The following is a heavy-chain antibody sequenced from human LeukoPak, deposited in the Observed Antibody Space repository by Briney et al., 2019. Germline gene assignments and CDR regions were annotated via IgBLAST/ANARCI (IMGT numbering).Heavy chain of an antibody. CDR1: GGSISSYF. J-gene: IGHJ3*02. D-gene: IGHD6-6*01. CDR2: IYASGST. V-gene: IGHV4-4*07. CDR3: AREYSSSSGKKAFDI. Sequence: SETLSLTRTVSGGSISSYFWSWIRQPAGKGLEWIGRIYASGSTNYNPSLKSRVTMSVDTSKNQFSLKLTSVAAADTAVYYCAREYSSSSGKKAFDIWGQGTKVTVSS.